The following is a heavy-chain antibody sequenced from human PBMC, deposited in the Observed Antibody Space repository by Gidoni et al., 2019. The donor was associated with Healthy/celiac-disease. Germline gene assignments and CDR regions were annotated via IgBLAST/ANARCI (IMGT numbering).Heavy chain of an antibody. CDR1: GFSFSSYG. Sequence: QVQLVESGGGVVQPGRSLRLSCAASGFSFSSYGMHWVRQAPGKGLEWVAVIAYDGSNKYYADAVKGRFTISRDNSKNTLYLQMNSLRAEDTAVYYCAKGLLVYAIDGWDYWGQGTLVTVSS. D-gene: IGHD2-8*01. V-gene: IGHV3-30*18. J-gene: IGHJ4*02. CDR2: IAYDGSNK. CDR3: AKGLLVYAIDGWDY.